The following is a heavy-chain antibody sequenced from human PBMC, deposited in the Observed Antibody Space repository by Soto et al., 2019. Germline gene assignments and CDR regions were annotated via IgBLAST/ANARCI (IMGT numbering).Heavy chain of an antibody. D-gene: IGHD3-22*01. CDR2: ISGSGGST. CDR1: GFTFSSYA. CDR3: AKDESYYYDSSGYVDY. V-gene: IGHV3-23*01. Sequence: GGSLRLSCAASGFTFSSYAMSWVRQAPGKGLEWVSAISGSGGSTYYADSVKGRFTISRDNSKNTLYLQMNSLRAEDTAVYYWAKDESYYYDSSGYVDYWGQGTLVTVSS. J-gene: IGHJ4*02.